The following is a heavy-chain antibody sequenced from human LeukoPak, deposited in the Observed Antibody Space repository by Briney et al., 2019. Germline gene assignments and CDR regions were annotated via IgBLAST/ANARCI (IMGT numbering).Heavy chain of an antibody. CDR2: IYYSGST. J-gene: IGHJ4*02. CDR3: ARGNYGSGSPFDY. CDR1: GGSISSYY. V-gene: IGHV4-59*01. D-gene: IGHD3-10*01. Sequence: SETLSLTCTVSGGSISSYYWSWIRQPPGKGLEWIGYIYYSGSTNYNPSLKSRVTISVDTSKNQLSLKLSSVTAADTAVYYCARGNYGSGSPFDYWGQGTLVTVSS.